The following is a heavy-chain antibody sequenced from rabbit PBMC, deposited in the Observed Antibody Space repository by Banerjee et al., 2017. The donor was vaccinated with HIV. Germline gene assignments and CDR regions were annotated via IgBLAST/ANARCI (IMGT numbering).Heavy chain of an antibody. CDR2: INTSSGNT. Sequence: VRQAPGKGLEWIACINTSSGNTVYASWAKGRFTITRSTSLNTVDLQVTSLTAADTATYFCARHYGGGGWDAFDPRGPGTLVTVS. CDR3: ARHYGGGGWDAFDP. D-gene: IGHD8-1*01. J-gene: IGHJ2*01. V-gene: IGHV1S43*01.